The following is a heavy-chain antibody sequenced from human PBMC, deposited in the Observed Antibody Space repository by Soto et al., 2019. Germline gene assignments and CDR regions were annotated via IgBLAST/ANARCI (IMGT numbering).Heavy chain of an antibody. D-gene: IGHD6-6*01. V-gene: IGHV3-30-3*01. Sequence: PXGSLTLSCAASGVTFCSYAMHWVRQDPGKGLEWVAVISYDGSNKYYADSVKGRFTISRDNSKNTLYLQMNSLRAEDTAVYYCARARDLSSIAARRYFDYWGQGTLVTVSS. CDR3: ARARDLSSIAARRYFDY. CDR2: ISYDGSNK. J-gene: IGHJ4*02. CDR1: GVTFCSYA.